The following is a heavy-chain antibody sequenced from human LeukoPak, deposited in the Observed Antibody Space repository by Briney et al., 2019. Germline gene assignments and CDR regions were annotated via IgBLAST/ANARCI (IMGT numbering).Heavy chain of an antibody. V-gene: IGHV3-48*03. CDR3: ARDYHAFDI. CDR1: GFTFSSYE. D-gene: IGHD3-16*02. CDR2: ISSSGSTI. Sequence: GVLRLSCAASGFTFSSYEMNWVRQAPGKGLEWVSYISSSGSTIYYADSVKGRFTISRDNAKNSLYLQMNSPRAEDTAVYYCARDYHAFDIWGQGTMVTVSS. J-gene: IGHJ3*02.